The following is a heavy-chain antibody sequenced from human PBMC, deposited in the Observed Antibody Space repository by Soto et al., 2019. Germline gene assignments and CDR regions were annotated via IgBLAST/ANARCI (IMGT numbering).Heavy chain of an antibody. J-gene: IGHJ6*02. CDR2: IIPIFGTA. Sequence: ASVKVSCKASGGTFSSYAISWVRQAPGQGLEWMGGIIPIFGTANYAQKFQGRVTITADESTSTAYMELSSLRSEDTAVYYCARDARMVATNYYYYYGMDVWGQGTTVTVSS. CDR3: ARDARMVATNYYYYYGMDV. D-gene: IGHD5-12*01. V-gene: IGHV1-69*13. CDR1: GGTFSSYA.